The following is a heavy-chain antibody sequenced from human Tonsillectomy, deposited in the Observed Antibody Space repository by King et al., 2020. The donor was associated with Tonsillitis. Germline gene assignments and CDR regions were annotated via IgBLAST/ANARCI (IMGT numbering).Heavy chain of an antibody. CDR3: ARGFGGNSAGQKYFQH. CDR1: GGSISSSY. Sequence: QLQESGPGLVKPSETLSLTCTVSGGSISSSYWSWIRQSQGKGLEWIGYIFYSGSTNCNPSLKSRVTISVDTSKNQFSLKLNSVTAADTAVYYCARGFGGNSAGQKYFQHWGQGTLVTVSS. J-gene: IGHJ1*01. D-gene: IGHD3-16*01. CDR2: IFYSGST. V-gene: IGHV4-59*01.